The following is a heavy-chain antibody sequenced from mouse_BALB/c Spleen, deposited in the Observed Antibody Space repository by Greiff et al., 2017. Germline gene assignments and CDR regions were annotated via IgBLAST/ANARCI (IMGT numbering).Heavy chain of an antibody. Sequence: EVQRVESGPGLVKPSQSLSLTCTVTGYSITSDYAWNWIRQFPGNKLEWMGYISYSGSTSYNPSLKSRISITRDTSKNQFFLQLNSVTTEDTATYYCARRDYDAWFAYWGQGTLVTVSA. CDR3: ARRDYDAWFAY. CDR1: GYSITSDYA. V-gene: IGHV3-2*02. CDR2: ISYSGST. J-gene: IGHJ3*01. D-gene: IGHD2-3*01.